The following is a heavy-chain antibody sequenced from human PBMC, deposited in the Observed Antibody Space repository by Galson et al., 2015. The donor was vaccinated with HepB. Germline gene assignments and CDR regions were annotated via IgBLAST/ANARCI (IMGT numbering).Heavy chain of an antibody. CDR1: GFTFSDYY. Sequence: SLRLSCAASGFTFSDYYMSWIRQAPGKGLEWVSYISSSSSYTNYADSVKGRFTISRDNAKNSLYLQMNSLRAEDTAVYYCARDLYYYDSSGYYYPSNSFDYWGQGTLVTVSS. J-gene: IGHJ4*02. CDR2: ISSSSSYT. CDR3: ARDLYYYDSSGYYYPSNSFDY. V-gene: IGHV3-11*06. D-gene: IGHD3-22*01.